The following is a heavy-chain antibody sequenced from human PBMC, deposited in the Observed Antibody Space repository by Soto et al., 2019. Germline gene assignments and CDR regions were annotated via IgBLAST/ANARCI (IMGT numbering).Heavy chain of an antibody. V-gene: IGHV4-59*02. CDR1: GGSVSSYY. CDR2: IDYSGST. D-gene: IGHD2-8*01. Sequence: PSETLALTCTVSGGSVSSYYLTWIRQSPGKGLEWIGHIDYSGSTNTNPSLKSRVTISSDTSKNQFSLKLNSVTAADTAVYYCARDRGYCTDGFCYHVVFAPSGQRTLVTVSS. J-gene: IGHJ5*02. CDR3: ARDRGYCTDGFCYHVVFAP.